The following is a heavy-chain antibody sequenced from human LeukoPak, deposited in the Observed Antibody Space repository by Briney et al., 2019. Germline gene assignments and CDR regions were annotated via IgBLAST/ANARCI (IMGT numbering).Heavy chain of an antibody. D-gene: IGHD3-22*01. CDR1: GLTFSSYG. J-gene: IGHJ3*02. CDR2: LRYEGSNK. CDR3: AKGKRRYYYDSSGYDAFDI. V-gene: IGHV3-30*02. Sequence: PGGSLRLSCAASGLTFSSYGMHWVRQAPGKGLEGVAFLRYEGSNKYYADSVKGRFTISRDNSKNTLYLQMNSLRAEDTAVYYCAKGKRRYYYDSSGYDAFDIWGQGTMVTVSS.